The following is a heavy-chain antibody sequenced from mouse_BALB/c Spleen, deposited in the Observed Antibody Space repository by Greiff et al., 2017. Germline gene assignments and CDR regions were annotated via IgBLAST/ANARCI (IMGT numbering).Heavy chain of an antibody. D-gene: IGHD1-1*02. Sequence: EVQLVESGPGLVKPSQSLSLTCTVTGYSITSDYAWNWIRQFPGNKLEWMGYISYSGSTSYNPSLKSRISITRDTSKNQFFLQLNSVTTEDTATYYCARRGGDWYFDVWGAGTTVTVSS. CDR3: ARRGGDWYFDV. CDR1: GYSITSDYA. J-gene: IGHJ1*01. CDR2: ISYSGST. V-gene: IGHV3-2*02.